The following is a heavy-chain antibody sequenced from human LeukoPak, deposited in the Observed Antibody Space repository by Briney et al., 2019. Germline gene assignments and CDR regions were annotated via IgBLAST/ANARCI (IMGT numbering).Heavy chain of an antibody. V-gene: IGHV3-21*05. CDR2: ISSSSSYT. Sequence: GRSLRLSCAASGFTFSSYAMHWVRQAPGKGLEWVSYISSSSSYTNYADSVKGRFTISRDNAKNSLYLQMNSLRAEDTAVYYCARGTHWGQGTLVTVSS. CDR3: ARGTH. D-gene: IGHD1-14*01. J-gene: IGHJ4*02. CDR1: GFTFSSYA.